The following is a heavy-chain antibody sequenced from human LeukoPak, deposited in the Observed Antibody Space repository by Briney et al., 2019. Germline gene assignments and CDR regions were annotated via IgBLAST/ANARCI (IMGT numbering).Heavy chain of an antibody. CDR1: GGSISSGGYS. CDR2: IYHSGST. J-gene: IGHJ6*02. Sequence: SQTLSLTCAVSGGSISSGGYSWSWIRQPPGKGLEWIGYIYHSGSTYYNPSLKSRVTISVDRSKNQFSLKLSFVTAADTAVYYCARDPKRGMVRGVTRIYGMDVWGQGTTVTVSS. CDR3: ARDPKRGMVRGVTRIYGMDV. D-gene: IGHD3-10*01. V-gene: IGHV4-30-2*01.